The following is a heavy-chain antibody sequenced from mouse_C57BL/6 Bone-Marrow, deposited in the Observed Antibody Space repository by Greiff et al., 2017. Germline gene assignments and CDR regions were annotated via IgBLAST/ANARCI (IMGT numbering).Heavy chain of an antibody. Sequence: QVQLQQSGPELVKPGASVKLSCKASGYTFTSYDINWVKQRPGQGLEWIGWIYPRDGSTKYNEKFKGKATLTVDTSSSTAYMELHSLTSEDSAVDFCARETYYGNSYWLAYWGQGTLVTVSA. D-gene: IGHD1-1*01. J-gene: IGHJ3*01. V-gene: IGHV1-85*01. CDR2: IYPRDGST. CDR3: ARETYYGNSYWLAY. CDR1: GYTFTSYD.